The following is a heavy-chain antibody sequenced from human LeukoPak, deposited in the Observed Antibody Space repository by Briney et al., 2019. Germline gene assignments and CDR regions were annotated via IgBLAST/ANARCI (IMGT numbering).Heavy chain of an antibody. CDR3: ARARAVDTAMVPDY. V-gene: IGHV1-69*06. CDR1: GGTFSSYA. CDR2: IIPIFGTA. Sequence: ASVKVSCKASGGTFSSYAISWVRQAPGQGLEWMGGIIPIFGTANYAQKFQGRVTITADKSTGTAYMELSSLRSEDTAVYYCARARAVDTAMVPDYWGQGTLVTVSS. D-gene: IGHD5-18*01. J-gene: IGHJ4*02.